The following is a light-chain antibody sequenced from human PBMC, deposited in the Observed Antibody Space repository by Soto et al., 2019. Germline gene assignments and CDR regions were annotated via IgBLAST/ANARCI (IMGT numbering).Light chain of an antibody. CDR3: PKYYSYLWK. CDR1: QGISSY. V-gene: IGKV1-8*01. Sequence: AIRMTQSPSSLSASTVYIVTITCLASQGISSYLAWYQQKPGKAPKLLIYAASTLQSGVPSRFSGSGSGTDFTLTISCLQSEDFATYYCPKYYSYLWKCGQGNKGAIK. J-gene: IGKJ1*01. CDR2: AAS.